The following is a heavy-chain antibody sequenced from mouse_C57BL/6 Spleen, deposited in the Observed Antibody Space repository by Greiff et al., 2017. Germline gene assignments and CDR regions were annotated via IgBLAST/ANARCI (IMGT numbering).Heavy chain of an antibody. J-gene: IGHJ2*01. CDR1: GYTFTSYW. CDR3: ARGPGNFDY. V-gene: IGHV1-69*01. Sequence: QVHVKQPGAELVMPGASVKLSCKASGYTFTSYWMHWVKQRPGQGLEWIGEIDPSDSYTNYNQKFKGKSTLTVDKSSSTAYMQLSSLTSEDSAVYYCARGPGNFDYWGQGTTLTVSS. CDR2: IDPSDSYT.